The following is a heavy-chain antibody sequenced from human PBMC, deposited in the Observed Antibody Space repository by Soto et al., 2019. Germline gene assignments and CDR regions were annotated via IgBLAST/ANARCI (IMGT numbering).Heavy chain of an antibody. Sequence: KPSETLSLTCTVSGGSISSYYWSWIRQPAAKGLEWIGRIYTSGSTNYNPSLKSRVTMSVDTCKNQFSLKLSSVTAADTAVYYCARERGVVVVAATPRSNNWFDPWGQGTLVTVSS. CDR2: IYTSGST. CDR3: ARERGVVVVAATPRSNNWFDP. D-gene: IGHD2-15*01. CDR1: GGSISSYY. V-gene: IGHV4-4*07. J-gene: IGHJ5*02.